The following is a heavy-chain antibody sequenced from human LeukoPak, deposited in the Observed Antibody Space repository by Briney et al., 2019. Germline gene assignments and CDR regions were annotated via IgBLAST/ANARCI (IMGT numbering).Heavy chain of an antibody. J-gene: IGHJ1*01. V-gene: IGHV3-7*01. CDR2: INPDGRDT. D-gene: IGHD2-21*02. Sequence: GGSLRLSCVVSGFTFNRCWMNWVRQAPGKGLEWVAHINPDGRDTYYVDSVKGRFTISRDNAQNSMYLQMNSLRVEDTAVYYCTSWGDATAEYFQRWGQGTLVTVSS. CDR1: GFTFNRCW. CDR3: TSWGDATAEYFQR.